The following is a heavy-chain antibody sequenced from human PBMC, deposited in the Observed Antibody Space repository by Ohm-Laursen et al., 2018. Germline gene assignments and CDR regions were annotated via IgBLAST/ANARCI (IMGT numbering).Heavy chain of an antibody. CDR3: VRGTMVRGVYYGMDV. V-gene: IGHV3-72*01. CDR2: TRNKANSYTT. D-gene: IGHD3-10*01. J-gene: IGHJ6*02. Sequence: GSLRLSCAASGFTFSDHYMDWVRQAPGKGLEWVGRTRNKANSYTTDYAASVKGRFTISRDDSKNSLYLQMNSLKTEDTAVYYCVRGTMVRGVYYGMDVWGQGTTVTVSS. CDR1: GFTFSDHY.